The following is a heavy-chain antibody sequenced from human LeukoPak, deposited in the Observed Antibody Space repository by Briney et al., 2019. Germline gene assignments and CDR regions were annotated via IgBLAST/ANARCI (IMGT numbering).Heavy chain of an antibody. Sequence: PSQTLSLTCAVSGGSISSGGYSWSWIRQPPGKGLEWIGYIYHSGSTYYNPSLKRRVTISVDRSKNQFSLQLSSVTAADTAVYYCARGRWFGELLYPFDYWGQGTLVTVSS. D-gene: IGHD3-10*01. V-gene: IGHV4-30-2*01. CDR2: IYHSGST. J-gene: IGHJ4*02. CDR3: ARGRWFGELLYPFDY. CDR1: GGSISSGGYS.